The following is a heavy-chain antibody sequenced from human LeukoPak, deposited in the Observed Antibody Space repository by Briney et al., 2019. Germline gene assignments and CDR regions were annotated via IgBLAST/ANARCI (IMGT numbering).Heavy chain of an antibody. D-gene: IGHD5-12*01. CDR1: GFTFRSFW. V-gene: IGHV3-74*01. Sequence: GGSLRLSCAASGFTFRSFWIHWVRQAPGKGLVWVGRINNDGTDTIYADSVKGRFTVSRNNAKNTLYLQMNSLRVEDTAVYFCARGGFSHGSDVWGQGTVVTVSS. CDR2: INNDGTDT. CDR3: ARGGFSHGSDV. J-gene: IGHJ3*01.